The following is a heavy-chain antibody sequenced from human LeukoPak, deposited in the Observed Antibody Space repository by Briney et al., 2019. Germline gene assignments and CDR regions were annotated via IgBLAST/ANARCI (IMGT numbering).Heavy chain of an antibody. Sequence: SEALSLTCAVYGGSFSGYYWSWIRQPPGKGLEWIGEINHSGSTYYNPSLKSRVTISVDTSQNQFSLQLTSVTAADTAVYYCARGDYGSGTYLWGSWGQGILVTVSP. D-gene: IGHD3-10*01. CDR1: GGSFSGYY. CDR3: ARGDYGSGTYLWGS. J-gene: IGHJ5*02. V-gene: IGHV4-34*01. CDR2: INHSGST.